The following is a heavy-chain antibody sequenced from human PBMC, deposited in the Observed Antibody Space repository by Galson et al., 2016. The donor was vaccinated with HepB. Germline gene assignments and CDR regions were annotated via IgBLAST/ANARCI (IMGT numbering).Heavy chain of an antibody. Sequence: SETLSLTCTVSGGSIRSYYWSWIRQPPGKGLEWIGYMYYDGTTSYNPSLKSRVTISADTSKNQFSLKLSSVTAADTAVYYCARTGVVVGSTRGGWFDPWGQGTLVTVSS. CDR2: MYYDGTT. CDR3: ARTGVVVGSTRGGWFDP. J-gene: IGHJ5*02. V-gene: IGHV4-59*01. CDR1: GGSIRSYY. D-gene: IGHD2-15*01.